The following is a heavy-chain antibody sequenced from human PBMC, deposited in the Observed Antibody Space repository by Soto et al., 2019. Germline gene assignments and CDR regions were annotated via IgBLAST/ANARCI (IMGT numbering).Heavy chain of an antibody. CDR3: ARGNALDV. CDR2: TYYRSKWFH. D-gene: IGHD3-10*01. Sequence: SPTLSLPCAISGDSVSSDITSWNWIRQSPSRGLEWLGRTYYRSKWFHDYAASVKSRITINPDTSKNQFSLELNSMTPEDTAVYYCARGNALDVWGQGTVVTVS. CDR1: GDSVSSDITS. V-gene: IGHV6-1*01. J-gene: IGHJ3*01.